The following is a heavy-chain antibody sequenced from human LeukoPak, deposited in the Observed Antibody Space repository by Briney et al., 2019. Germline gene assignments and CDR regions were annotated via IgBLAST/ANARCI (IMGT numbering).Heavy chain of an antibody. CDR1: GYTFTGYY. V-gene: IGHV1-2*02. CDR2: INPNSGGT. D-gene: IGHD3-3*01. J-gene: IGHJ4*02. Sequence: GASVKVSCKASGYTFTGYYMHWVRQAPGQGLEWMGWINPNSGGTNYAQKFQGSVTMTRDTSISTAYMELSRLRSDDTAVYYCARDAILTYYDFWSGYPYFDYWGQGTLVTVSS. CDR3: ARDAILTYYDFWSGYPYFDY.